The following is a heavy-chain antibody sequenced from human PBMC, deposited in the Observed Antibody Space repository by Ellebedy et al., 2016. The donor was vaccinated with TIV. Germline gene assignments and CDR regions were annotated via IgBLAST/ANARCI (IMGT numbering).Heavy chain of an antibody. Sequence: GESLKISCSASGFTFSSYAMHWVRQAPGKGLEYVSAISSNGGGTYYADSVKGRFTISRDNSKNTLYFQMSGLRAEDTAVYYCVKDQNHGSSWYAPFDYWGQGTLVTVSS. J-gene: IGHJ4*02. CDR1: GFTFSSYA. D-gene: IGHD6-13*01. V-gene: IGHV3-64D*06. CDR2: ISSNGGGT. CDR3: VKDQNHGSSWYAPFDY.